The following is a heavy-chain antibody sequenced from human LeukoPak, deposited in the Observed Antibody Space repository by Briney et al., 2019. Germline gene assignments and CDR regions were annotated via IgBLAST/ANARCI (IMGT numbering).Heavy chain of an antibody. CDR1: GLTFSSYA. CDR3: AKDLYGYVSNWFDP. J-gene: IGHJ5*02. D-gene: IGHD5-12*01. CDR2: ISGSGGST. V-gene: IGHV3-23*01. Sequence: PGGSLRLSCAASGLTFSSYAMSWVRQAPGKGLEWVSAISGSGGSTYYAASVKGRFTISRDNSKNTLYLQMNRLRAEDTAVYYCAKDLYGYVSNWFDPWGQGTLVAVSS.